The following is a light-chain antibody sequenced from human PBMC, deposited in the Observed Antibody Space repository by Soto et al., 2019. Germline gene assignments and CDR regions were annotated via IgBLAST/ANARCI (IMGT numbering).Light chain of an antibody. V-gene: IGLV2-14*01. Sequence: QSALTQAASVSGSPGQSITISCTGTSSDVGGYNYVSWYQQHPGKAPKLMIYDVSNRPSGVSNRFSGSKSGNTASLTISGLQAEDEADYYCSSYTSISTRVVFGGGTKVTVL. CDR2: DVS. CDR3: SSYTSISTRVV. CDR1: SSDVGGYNY. J-gene: IGLJ2*01.